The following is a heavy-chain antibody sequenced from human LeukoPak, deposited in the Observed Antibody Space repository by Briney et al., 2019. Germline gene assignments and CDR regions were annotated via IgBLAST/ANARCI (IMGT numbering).Heavy chain of an antibody. CDR1: GGTLRSYA. J-gene: IGHJ6*04. CDR3: ARAGRQEKFLNYYYYGMDA. D-gene: IGHD6-6*01. V-gene: IGHV1-69*13. Sequence: SVKVSCKASGGTLRSYAISWVRQAPGQGLEWMGGIIPLFGAANYAQKFQGRVTITADESTSTAYMEVSSLRYEDTAIYYCARAGRQEKFLNYYYYGMDAWGEGTTDTVSS. CDR2: IIPLFGAA.